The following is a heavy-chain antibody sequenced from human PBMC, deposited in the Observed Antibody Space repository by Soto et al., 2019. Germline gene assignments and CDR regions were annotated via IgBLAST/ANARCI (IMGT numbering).Heavy chain of an antibody. V-gene: IGHV4-39*01. CDR1: DDSINSDKYY. CDR3: ARLEGLATISYYFDF. D-gene: IGHD3-9*01. J-gene: IGHJ4*02. CDR2: IYYRGNA. Sequence: QLQLQESGPGLVKPSETLSLTCSVSDDSINSDKYYWDWIRQPPGKGLEWIGSIYYRGNAYYNPSLQHRVTISLDKSRSQFSLKLNSVTAADSAVYFCARLEGLATISYYFDFWGPGALVTVSS.